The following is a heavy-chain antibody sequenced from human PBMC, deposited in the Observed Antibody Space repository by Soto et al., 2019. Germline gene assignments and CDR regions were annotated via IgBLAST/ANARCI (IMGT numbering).Heavy chain of an antibody. CDR3: ARVTTSDS. CDR2: IFHSGST. CDR1: GGSFSGYY. J-gene: IGHJ4*02. V-gene: IGHV4-34*12. D-gene: IGHD4-17*01. Sequence: SETLSLTCAVYGGSFSGYYWSWIRQPPGKGLEWIGGIFHSGSTNYNPSLKSRVTISVDTSKNHFSLKVSSVTAADTAVYYCARVTTSDSWGPGILVTVSS.